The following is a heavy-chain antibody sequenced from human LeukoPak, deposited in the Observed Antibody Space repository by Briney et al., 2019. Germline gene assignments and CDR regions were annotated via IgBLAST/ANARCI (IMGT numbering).Heavy chain of an antibody. CDR2: IYHSGST. V-gene: IGHV4-38-2*02. D-gene: IGHD6-19*01. Sequence: PSETLSLTCTVSGYSISSGYYWGWIRQPPGKGLEWIGSIYHSGSTYNPSLKSRVTISVDTSKNQFSLKLSSVTAADTAVYYCARARGAGSPADAFDMWGQGTMVTVSS. CDR1: GYSISSGYY. J-gene: IGHJ3*02. CDR3: ARARGAGSPADAFDM.